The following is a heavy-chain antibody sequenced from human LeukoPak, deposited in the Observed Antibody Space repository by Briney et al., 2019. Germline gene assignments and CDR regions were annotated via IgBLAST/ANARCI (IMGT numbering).Heavy chain of an antibody. CDR1: GFPFSDYW. CDR3: SRSLDY. V-gene: IGHV3-7*01. J-gene: IGHJ4*02. CDR2: INQDGSEE. Sequence: GGSLRLSCAASGFPFSDYWMDWVRQAPGKGMEWVANINQDGSEENYADSVKGRFTISRDNAKNSLYLQMNSLRAEDTAVYYCSRSLDYWGRGALVTVSS.